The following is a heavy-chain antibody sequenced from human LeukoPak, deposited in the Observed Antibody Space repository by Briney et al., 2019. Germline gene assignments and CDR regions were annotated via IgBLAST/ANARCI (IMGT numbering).Heavy chain of an antibody. CDR2: ISAYNGNT. CDR1: GYTFTSYY. Sequence: GASVKVSCKASGYTFTSYYMHWVRQAPGQGLEWMGWISAYNGNTNYAQKLQGRVTMTTDTSTSTAYMELRSLRSDDTAVYYCARAESPSGYGYNWFDPWGQGTLVTVSS. D-gene: IGHD5-12*01. J-gene: IGHJ5*02. CDR3: ARAESPSGYGYNWFDP. V-gene: IGHV1-18*04.